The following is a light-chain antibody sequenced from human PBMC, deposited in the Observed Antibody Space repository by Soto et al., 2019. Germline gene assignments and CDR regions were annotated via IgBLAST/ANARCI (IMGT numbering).Light chain of an antibody. Sequence: QCVLTQPPSASGTPVQRVTISCSGSSSNIGSNYVYWYQQLPGTAPKLLIYRNNQRPSGVPDRFSGSKSGTSASLAISGLRSEDEADYYCAAWDDSLSGLVVFGGGTQLTVL. CDR1: SSNIGSNY. CDR2: RNN. V-gene: IGLV1-47*01. CDR3: AAWDDSLSGLVV. J-gene: IGLJ2*01.